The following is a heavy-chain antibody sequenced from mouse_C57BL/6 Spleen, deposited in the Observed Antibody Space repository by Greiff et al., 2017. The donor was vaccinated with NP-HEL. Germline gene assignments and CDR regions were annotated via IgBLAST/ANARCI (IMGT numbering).Heavy chain of an antibody. CDR1: GYTFTSYW. D-gene: IGHD1-1*01. CDR3: ARGNYYGKVDY. Sequence: QVQLQQPGAELVRPGSSVKLSCKASGYTFTSYWMDWVKQRPGQGLEWIGNIYPSDSETHYNQKFKDKATLTVDKSSSTAYMQLSSLTSEDSAVYYCARGNYYGKVDYWGQGTTLTVSS. V-gene: IGHV1-61*01. CDR2: IYPSDSET. J-gene: IGHJ2*01.